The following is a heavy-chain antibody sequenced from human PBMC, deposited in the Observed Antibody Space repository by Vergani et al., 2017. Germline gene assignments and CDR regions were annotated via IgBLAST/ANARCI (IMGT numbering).Heavy chain of an antibody. D-gene: IGHD2-15*01. CDR1: GFTFTNYG. J-gene: IGHJ4*02. CDR3: ATAGAAYCRGASCYDFFEY. CDR2: TRYDGIVE. Sequence: QVHLVESGGGVVQPGRSLRLSCAASGFTFTNYGMHWVRQAPGKGLEWVAFTRYDGIVEYYGDSVRGRFTISRDNSKNTLYLQMNRLRPEDTAVYYCATAGAAYCRGASCYDFFEYWGQGTLVTVAS. V-gene: IGHV3-30*02.